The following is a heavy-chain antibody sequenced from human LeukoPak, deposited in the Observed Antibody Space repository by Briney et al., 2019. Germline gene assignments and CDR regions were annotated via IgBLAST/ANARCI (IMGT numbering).Heavy chain of an antibody. CDR3: ARAGGSSWHLGAY. J-gene: IGHJ4*02. V-gene: IGHV3-48*03. Sequence: PGGSLRLSCAASGFTFSSYEMNWVRQAPGKGLEWVSYISSSGSTIYYADSVKGRFTISRDNAKNSLYLQMNSLRAEDTAVYYCARAGGSSWHLGAYWGQGTLVTVFS. CDR2: ISSSGSTI. D-gene: IGHD6-13*01. CDR1: GFTFSSYE.